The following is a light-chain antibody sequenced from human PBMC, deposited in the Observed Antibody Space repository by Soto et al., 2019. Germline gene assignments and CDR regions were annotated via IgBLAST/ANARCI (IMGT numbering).Light chain of an antibody. V-gene: IGKV1-39*01. CDR1: QSVSTY. J-gene: IGKJ1*01. CDR2: DAS. CDR3: QQSYSAPRT. Sequence: DILMTQSPSSLSASVGDTVTITCRASQSVSTYLNWYQQRPGKAPSLLIYDASTLQRGVPSRFSGSGSGTDFTLTISNLQSEDFATYYCQQSYSAPRTFGQGTKV.